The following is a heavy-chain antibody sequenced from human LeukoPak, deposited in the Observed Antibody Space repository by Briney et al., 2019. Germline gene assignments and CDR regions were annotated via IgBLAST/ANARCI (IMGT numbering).Heavy chain of an antibody. D-gene: IGHD6-19*01. Sequence: ASVKVSCKVSGYTFTTYGISWVRQAPGQGLEWMGWISTYNGNTNYAQMLQGRVTMTTDASTNTAYMELRSLRSDDTAVYYRARAWEQWPGTTAYFDYWGQGTLVTVSS. CDR3: ARAWEQWPGTTAYFDY. CDR1: GYTFTTYG. CDR2: ISTYNGNT. V-gene: IGHV1-18*04. J-gene: IGHJ4*02.